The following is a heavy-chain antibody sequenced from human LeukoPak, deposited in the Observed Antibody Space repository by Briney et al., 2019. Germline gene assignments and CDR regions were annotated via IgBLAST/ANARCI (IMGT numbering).Heavy chain of an antibody. J-gene: IGHJ3*02. CDR3: ARDVVVVAIGAFDI. Sequence: SVKVSCKASGGTFSSYAISWVLQAPGQGLEWMGGIIPIFGTANYAQKFQGRVTITADESTSTAYMELSSLRSEDTAVYYCARDVVVVAIGAFDIWGQGTMVTVSS. D-gene: IGHD2-15*01. CDR2: IIPIFGTA. V-gene: IGHV1-69*13. CDR1: GGTFSSYA.